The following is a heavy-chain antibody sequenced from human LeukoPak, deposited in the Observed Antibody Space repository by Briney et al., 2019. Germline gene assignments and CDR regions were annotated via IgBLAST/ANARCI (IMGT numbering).Heavy chain of an antibody. D-gene: IGHD3-22*01. V-gene: IGHV4-31*03. CDR2: IYYSGST. Sequence: PSETLSLTCTVSGVSISSAGYYWSWIRQHPGKGLEWIGYIYYSGSTYYNPSLKSRVTISVDTSKNQFSLKLSSVTAADTAVYYCARDSVREYYDSSGYDAWGQGTLVTVSS. CDR3: ARDSVREYYDSSGYDA. CDR1: GVSISSAGYY. J-gene: IGHJ1*01.